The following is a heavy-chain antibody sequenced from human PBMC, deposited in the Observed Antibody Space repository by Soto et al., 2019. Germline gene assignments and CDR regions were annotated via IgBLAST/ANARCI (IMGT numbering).Heavy chain of an antibody. D-gene: IGHD3-3*01. J-gene: IGHJ5*02. CDR3: ARSERDFGVVITTNNWFDP. V-gene: IGHV4-31*03. Sequence: SETLSLTCTVSGGSISSGGYYWSWIRQHPGKGLEWIGYIYYSGSTYYNPSLKSRVTISVDTSKNQFSLKLSSVTAADTAVYYCARSERDFGVVITTNNWFDPWGQGTRVTVSS. CDR1: GGSISSGGYY. CDR2: IYYSGST.